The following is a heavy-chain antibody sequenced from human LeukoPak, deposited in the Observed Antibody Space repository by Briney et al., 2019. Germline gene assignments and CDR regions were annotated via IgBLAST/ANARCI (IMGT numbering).Heavy chain of an antibody. J-gene: IGHJ6*03. CDR3: ARDTTSSGERGYYYYYMDV. Sequence: ASVKVSCKASGGTFSSYAISWVRQAPGQGLEWMGWISAYNGNTNYAQKLQGRVTMTTDTSTSTAYMELRSLRSDDTAVYYCARDTTSSGERGYYYYYMDVWGKGTTVTVSS. V-gene: IGHV1-18*01. D-gene: IGHD6-19*01. CDR1: GGTFSSYA. CDR2: ISAYNGNT.